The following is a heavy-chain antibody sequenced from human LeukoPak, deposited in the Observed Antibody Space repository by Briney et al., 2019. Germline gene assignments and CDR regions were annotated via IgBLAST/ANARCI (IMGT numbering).Heavy chain of an antibody. CDR2: IRYDGTIK. V-gene: IGHV3-30*02. Sequence: GGSLRLSCAASGFTFSTSGMHWVRHTPGKGLEWVAFIRYDGTIKYYADSVKGRFTISRDNSKNTLSLQMDSLRADDTAVYYCVKRIIVADKFDYWGQGSLVTVSS. CDR1: GFTFSTSG. J-gene: IGHJ4*02. D-gene: IGHD5-12*01. CDR3: VKRIIVADKFDY.